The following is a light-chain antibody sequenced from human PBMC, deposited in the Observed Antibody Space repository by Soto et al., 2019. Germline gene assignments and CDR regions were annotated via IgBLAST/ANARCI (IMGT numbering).Light chain of an antibody. CDR3: SSYTSSSTSYV. Sequence: SGLTEPASVSGSPGQSITIYCTGTSSDVGGYNYVSWYQQHPGKAPKLMIYDVSNRPSGGSNRFSGSKSGNTASLTISGLQAEDEAAYYCSSYTSSSTSYVFGTGTKVPVL. V-gene: IGLV2-14*01. CDR2: DVS. J-gene: IGLJ1*01. CDR1: SSDVGGYNY.